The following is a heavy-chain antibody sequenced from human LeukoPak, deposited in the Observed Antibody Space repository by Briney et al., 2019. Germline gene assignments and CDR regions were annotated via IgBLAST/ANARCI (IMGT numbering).Heavy chain of an antibody. Sequence: SETLSLTCTVSGHSIINTYYWGWIRQSPGKGLEWIGSIHHGGNRFETGSTHYNPSLRSRVTVSADTSKNQFSLTLRSVTAADTAVYFCARNASSGFFNDWGQGTLVTVSS. D-gene: IGHD6-25*01. CDR3: ARNASSGFFND. CDR1: GHSIINTYY. CDR2: IHHGGNRFETGST. J-gene: IGHJ4*02. V-gene: IGHV4-38-2*02.